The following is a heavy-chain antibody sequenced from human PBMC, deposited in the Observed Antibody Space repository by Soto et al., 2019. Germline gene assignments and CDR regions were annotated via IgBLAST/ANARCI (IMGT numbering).Heavy chain of an antibody. CDR3: ARDPPDFNSGFDS. D-gene: IGHD1-26*01. CDR1: GDSVSNNGAT. J-gene: IGHJ4*02. Sequence: SLTFAICGDSVSNNGATWNWIRQSPSRGLEWLGRAYYRSRWQYDYATSVRSRITINPDTSKNQFSLQLSSVTPEDTAVYYCARDPPDFNSGFDSWGQGSLVTVSS. CDR2: AYYRSRWQY. V-gene: IGHV6-1*01.